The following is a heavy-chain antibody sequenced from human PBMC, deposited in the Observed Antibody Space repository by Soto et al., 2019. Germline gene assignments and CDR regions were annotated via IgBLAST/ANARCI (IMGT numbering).Heavy chain of an antibody. V-gene: IGHV4-31*01. CDR3: ARSVHSGDYIDY. CDR1: GGSITTGGYY. Sequence: QVQLQESGPGLVQPSQTLSLTCTVSGGSITTGGYYWSWIRQHPGKGLESIGYIYDSGTTDYNPSLKSLLTISLDTSKNQFSLKMRSVTAADTAVYYCARSVHSGDYIDYWGQGTLVTVSS. CDR2: IYDSGTT. D-gene: IGHD4-17*01. J-gene: IGHJ4*02.